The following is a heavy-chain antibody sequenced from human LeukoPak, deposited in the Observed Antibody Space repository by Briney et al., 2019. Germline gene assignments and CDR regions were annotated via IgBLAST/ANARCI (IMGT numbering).Heavy chain of an antibody. V-gene: IGHV3-53*01. D-gene: IGHD3-16*02. J-gene: IGHJ4*02. CDR3: ARDRGDYVWGSYRHYYFDY. Sequence: GGSLRLSCAASGFTVSSNYMSWVRQAPGKGLEWVSVIYSGGSTYYADSVKGRFTISRDNSKNTLYLQMNSLRAEDTAVYYCARDRGDYVWGSYRHYYFDYWGQGTLVTVSS. CDR2: IYSGGST. CDR1: GFTVSSNY.